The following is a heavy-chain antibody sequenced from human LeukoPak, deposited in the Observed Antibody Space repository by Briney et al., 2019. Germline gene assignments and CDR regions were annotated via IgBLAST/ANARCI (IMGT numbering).Heavy chain of an antibody. Sequence: GGSLRLSCAASGFTFSSYWMHWVRQAPGKGLVWVSRINSDGSSTSYADFVKGRFTISRDNAKNTLYLQMNSLRAEDTALYYCARLGGGGSGTNYYYYYYMDVWGKGTTVTVSS. CDR3: ARLGGGGSGTNYYYYYYMDV. J-gene: IGHJ6*03. CDR1: GFTFSSYW. CDR2: INSDGSST. V-gene: IGHV3-74*01. D-gene: IGHD3-10*01.